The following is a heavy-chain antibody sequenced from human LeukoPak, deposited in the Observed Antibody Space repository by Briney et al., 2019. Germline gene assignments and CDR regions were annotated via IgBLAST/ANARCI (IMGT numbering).Heavy chain of an antibody. D-gene: IGHD3-10*01. Sequence: GGSLRLSCAASGFTFSSYEMNWVRQAPGKGLEWVSYISSSGSTIYYADSVKGRFTISRDNSKNTLYLQMNSLRAEDTAVYYCAKPPRGSGEDYWGQGTLVTVSS. CDR3: AKPPRGSGEDY. CDR1: GFTFSSYE. CDR2: ISSSGSTI. J-gene: IGHJ4*02. V-gene: IGHV3-48*03.